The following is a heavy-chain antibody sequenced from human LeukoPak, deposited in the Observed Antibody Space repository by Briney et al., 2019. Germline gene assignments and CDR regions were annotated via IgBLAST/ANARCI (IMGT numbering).Heavy chain of an antibody. J-gene: IGHJ4*02. CDR1: GYTFTNYD. V-gene: IGHV1-8*01. CDR2: MNPNSANT. Sequence: GASVKVSCKASGYTFTNYDINWVRQATGQGLEWMGWMNPNSANTGYAQKFQGRVTMTRNTSISTAYMELSSLRSEDTAVHYCARVNCSSTSCRSKFLDYWGQGTLVTVSS. CDR3: ARVNCSSTSCRSKFLDY. D-gene: IGHD2-2*01.